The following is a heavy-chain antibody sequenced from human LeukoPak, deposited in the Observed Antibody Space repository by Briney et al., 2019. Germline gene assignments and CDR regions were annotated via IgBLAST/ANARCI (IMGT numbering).Heavy chain of an antibody. Sequence: ASVKVSRPSSGYTLTDYYIHWVRPAPGEGPELVGWINPDSGGTNYVQKLQGRVTMTRDTSISTAYMELSRLRSDGTALYYCARTPGRDGYNRCDYWGQGTLVTVSS. V-gene: IGHV1-2*02. CDR3: ARTPGRDGYNRCDY. CDR1: GYTLTDYY. CDR2: INPDSGGT. J-gene: IGHJ4*02. D-gene: IGHD5-12*01.